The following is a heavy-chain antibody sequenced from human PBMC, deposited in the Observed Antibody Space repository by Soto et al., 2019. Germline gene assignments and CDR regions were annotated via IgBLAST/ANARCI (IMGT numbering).Heavy chain of an antibody. D-gene: IGHD6-19*01. V-gene: IGHV3-23*01. Sequence: YYADSVKGRFTISRDNSKNTLYLQMISLRAEDMAVYYCARRSSGWYFDYWGQGTLVIVSS. J-gene: IGHJ4*02. CDR3: ARRSSGWYFDY.